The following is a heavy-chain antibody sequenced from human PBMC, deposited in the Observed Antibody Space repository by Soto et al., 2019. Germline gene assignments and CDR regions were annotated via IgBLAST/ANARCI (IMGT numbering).Heavy chain of an antibody. CDR2: VYYNENT. Sequence: KPSETLSLTCSVSGGSISSFTYYWGWIRQPPGKGLEWIGTVYYNENTYYNPSLKSRVTITVDTAKNQFSLNSRSVTAADAAMYFCARRERYYGSPGWFDPWGPGTLVTVSS. CDR1: GGSISSFTYY. V-gene: IGHV4-39*01. D-gene: IGHD3-10*01. CDR3: ARRERYYGSPGWFDP. J-gene: IGHJ5*02.